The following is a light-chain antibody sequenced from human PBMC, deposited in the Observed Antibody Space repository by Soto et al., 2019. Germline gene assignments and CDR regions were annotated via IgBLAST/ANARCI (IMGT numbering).Light chain of an antibody. Sequence: EIVMTQSPATLSVSPGERATISCRASQGISSNLAWYQQKPGKAPRLLIYGASTRDTGLPARFSGSGSGTESTLTSCGQQADDFADYCCQQYNNRPSFGHGTKVHIK. CDR3: QQYNNRPS. CDR2: GAS. J-gene: IGKJ3*01. V-gene: IGKV3-15*01. CDR1: QGISSN.